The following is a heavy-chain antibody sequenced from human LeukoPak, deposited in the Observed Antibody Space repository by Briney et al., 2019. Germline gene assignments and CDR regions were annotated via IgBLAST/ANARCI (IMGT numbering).Heavy chain of an antibody. V-gene: IGHV4-39*07. CDR2: IYYSGST. D-gene: IGHD3-10*01. J-gene: IGHJ4*02. CDR3: ATLWFGELLLTRYYFDY. CDR1: GGSISGSSYY. Sequence: PSETLSLTCTVSGGSISGSSYYWGWIRQPPGKGLEWIGSIYYSGSTYYNPSLKSRVTISVDTSKNQFSLKLSSVTAADTAVYYCATLWFGELLLTRYYFDYWGQGTLVTVSS.